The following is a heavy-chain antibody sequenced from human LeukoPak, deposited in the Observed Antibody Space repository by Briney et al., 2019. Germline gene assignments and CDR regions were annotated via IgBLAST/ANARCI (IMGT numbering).Heavy chain of an antibody. V-gene: IGHV4-34*01. Sequence: SETLSLTCAVYGGSFSGYYWSWIRQPLGKGLEWIGEINHSGSTNYNPSLKSRVTISVDTSKNQFSLKLSSVTAADTAVYYCAREPSPSYYYGSGSYYFDYWGQGTLVTVSS. CDR1: GGSFSGYY. CDR3: AREPSPSYYYGSGSYYFDY. CDR2: INHSGST. J-gene: IGHJ4*02. D-gene: IGHD3-10*01.